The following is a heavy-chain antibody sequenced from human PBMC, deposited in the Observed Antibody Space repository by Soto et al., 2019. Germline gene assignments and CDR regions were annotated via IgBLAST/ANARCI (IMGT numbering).Heavy chain of an antibody. J-gene: IGHJ6*02. Sequence: PGGSLRLSCAASGFTFSNAWMSWVRQAPGKGLEWVGRIKSKTDGGTTDYAAPVKGRFTISRDDSKNTLYLQMNSLKTEDTAVYYCTTGLIAGDHYGMDVWGRGTTVTVSS. CDR1: GFTFSNAW. CDR3: TTGLIAGDHYGMDV. CDR2: IKSKTDGGTT. V-gene: IGHV3-15*01. D-gene: IGHD6-13*01.